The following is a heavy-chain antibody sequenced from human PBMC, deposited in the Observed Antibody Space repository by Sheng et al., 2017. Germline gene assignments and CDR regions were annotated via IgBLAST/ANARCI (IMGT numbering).Heavy chain of an antibody. Sequence: QVQLVQSGAEVKKPGSSVKVSCKASGGTFSSYAISWVRQAPGQGLEWMGGIIPILGIANYAQKFQGRVTITADKSTSTAYMELSSLRSEDTAVYYCARDRDIVVVVAARTGFDPWGQGTLVTVSS. CDR3: ARDRDIVVVVAARTGFDP. J-gene: IGHJ5*02. V-gene: IGHV1-69*04. D-gene: IGHD2-15*01. CDR1: GGTFSSYA. CDR2: IIPILGIA.